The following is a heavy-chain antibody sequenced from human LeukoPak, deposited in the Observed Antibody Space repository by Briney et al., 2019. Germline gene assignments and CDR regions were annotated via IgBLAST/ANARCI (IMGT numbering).Heavy chain of an antibody. V-gene: IGHV4-39*01. CDR1: GGSVRITTNY. D-gene: IGHD1-26*01. Sequence: SETLSLTCTVSGGSVRITTNYWGWIRQPQGKGLEWIGSIYYSVSTYYNPSLKSRLTMSVDTSKNQFSLKLSSVTAADTAVYYCARPPVEVTLEGFDVWGQRTMVTVSS. CDR3: ARPPVEVTLEGFDV. J-gene: IGHJ3*01. CDR2: IYYSVST.